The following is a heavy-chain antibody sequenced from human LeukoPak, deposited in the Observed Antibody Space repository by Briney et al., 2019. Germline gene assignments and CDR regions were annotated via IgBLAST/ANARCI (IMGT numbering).Heavy chain of an antibody. CDR2: IYYSGST. D-gene: IGHD6-13*01. J-gene: IGHJ4*02. CDR1: GGSISSSSYY. Sequence: SETLSLTCTVSGGSISSSSYYWGWIRQPPGKGLEWIGSIYYSGSTYYNPSLKSRVTISVDTSKNQFSLKLSSVTAADTAVYYCAREIETAAVPDYWGQGTLVTVSS. V-gene: IGHV4-39*07. CDR3: AREIETAAVPDY.